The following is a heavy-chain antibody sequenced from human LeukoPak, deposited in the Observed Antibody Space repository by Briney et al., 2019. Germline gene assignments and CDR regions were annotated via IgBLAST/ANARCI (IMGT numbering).Heavy chain of an antibody. Sequence: GGSLRLSCAASGFTFSSYAMYWVRQAPGKGLEWVAVISYDGSNKYYADSVKGRFTISRDNSKNTLYLQMNSLRAEDTAVYYCAKGGDTRDDAFDIWGQGTMVTVSS. D-gene: IGHD3-16*01. CDR2: ISYDGSNK. V-gene: IGHV3-30*04. CDR1: GFTFSSYA. J-gene: IGHJ3*02. CDR3: AKGGDTRDDAFDI.